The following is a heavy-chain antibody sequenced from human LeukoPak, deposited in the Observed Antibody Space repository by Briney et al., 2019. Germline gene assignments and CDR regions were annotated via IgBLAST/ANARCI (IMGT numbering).Heavy chain of an antibody. CDR2: ISSSGSTI. V-gene: IGHV3-48*04. CDR3: ARDGTPSYTSGWVYMDA. J-gene: IGHJ6*04. D-gene: IGHD6-19*01. Sequence: TGGSLRLSCAASGFTFSSYSMNWVRQAPGKGLEWVPYISSSGSTIYYADSVKGRFTISRDNAKNSLYLQMNSLRAEDTAVYYCARDGTPSYTSGWVYMDAWGKGTTVTISS. CDR1: GFTFSSYS.